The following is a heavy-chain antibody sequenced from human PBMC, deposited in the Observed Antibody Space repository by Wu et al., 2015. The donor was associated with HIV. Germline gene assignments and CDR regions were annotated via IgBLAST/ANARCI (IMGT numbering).Heavy chain of an antibody. CDR3: AREGTRSVPYSSSCHYYYGMDV. J-gene: IGHJ6*02. CDR2: IIPIFGTA. Sequence: QVQLVQSGAEVKKPGSSVKVSCKASGGTFSSYAISWVRQAPGQGLEWMGGIIPIFGTANYAQKFQGRVTITTDESTSTAYMELSSLRSEDTAVYYCAREGTRSVPYSSSCHYYYGMDVWGQRDHGHRLL. V-gene: IGHV1-69*05. CDR1: GGTFSSYA. D-gene: IGHD6-13*01.